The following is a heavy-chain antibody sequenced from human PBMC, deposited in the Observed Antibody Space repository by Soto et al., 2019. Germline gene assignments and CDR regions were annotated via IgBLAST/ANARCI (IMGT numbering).Heavy chain of an antibody. CDR2: ISAYNGNT. CDR3: ARDYDIVVVPAAIYFQH. D-gene: IGHD2-2*01. V-gene: IGHV1-18*01. CDR1: GYTFTSYG. Sequence: ASVKVSCKASGYTFTSYGISWVRQAPGQGLEWMGWISAYNGNTNYAQKLQGRVTMTTDTSTSTAYMELRSLRSDDTAVYYCARDYDIVVVPAAIYFQHWGQGTLVTVSS. J-gene: IGHJ1*01.